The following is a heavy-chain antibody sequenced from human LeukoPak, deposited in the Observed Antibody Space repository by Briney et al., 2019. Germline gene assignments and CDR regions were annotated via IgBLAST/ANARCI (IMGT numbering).Heavy chain of an antibody. CDR2: INHSGST. J-gene: IGHJ4*02. V-gene: IGHV4-34*01. CDR1: GGSFSGYY. CDR3: ASRYSSGWHSDY. D-gene: IGHD6-19*01. Sequence: SETLSLTCAVYGGSFSGYYWSWLRQPPGKGLEWIGEINHSGSTNYNPSLKSRVTISVDTSKNQFSLKLSSVTAADTAVYYCASRYSSGWHSDYWGQGTLVTVSS.